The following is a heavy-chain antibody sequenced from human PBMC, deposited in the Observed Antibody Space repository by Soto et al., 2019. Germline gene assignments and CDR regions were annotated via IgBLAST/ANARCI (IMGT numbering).Heavy chain of an antibody. CDR1: GGTFSRYA. D-gene: IGHD3-22*01. Sequence: EASVKVSCKASGGTFSRYAISWVRQAPGQGLEWMGGIIPIFGTANYAQKFQGRLSITADESTSTVYMQLSSLRSEDTAVYYCARQFHYDSSGYYYAYWGQGTLVTVSS. J-gene: IGHJ4*02. V-gene: IGHV1-69*13. CDR2: IIPIFGTA. CDR3: ARQFHYDSSGYYYAY.